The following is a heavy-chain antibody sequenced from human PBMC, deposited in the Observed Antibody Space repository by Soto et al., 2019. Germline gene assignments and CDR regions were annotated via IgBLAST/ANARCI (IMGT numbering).Heavy chain of an antibody. V-gene: IGHV4-59*01. J-gene: IGHJ6*02. D-gene: IGHD1-1*01. CDR3: ARVGAGTGSDYYYYGMDV. Sequence: SETLSLTCAVSGGSISNYYWSWIRQPPGKGLDWTGYIYYSGSTKYNPSLKSRVTISVDTSRNQFSLKLSSVTAADTAVYYCARVGAGTGSDYYYYGMDVWGQGTTVTVSS. CDR2: IYYSGST. CDR1: GGSISNYY.